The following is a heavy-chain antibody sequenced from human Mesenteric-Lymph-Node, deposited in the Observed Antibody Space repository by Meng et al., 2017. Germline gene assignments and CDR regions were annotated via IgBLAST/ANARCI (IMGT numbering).Heavy chain of an antibody. V-gene: IGHV3-74*01. CDR1: GFTFSNYW. CDR2: IRSDGSFT. Sequence: GGSLRLSCAASGFTFSNYWMHWVRQAPGEGLVWVSRIRSDGSFTTYADSVKGRFTISRDNAKNTLYLQMNSLRAEDTAVYYCAKEGDCTNGVCYPYWYFDLWGRGTLVTVPQ. CDR3: AKEGDCTNGVCYPYWYFDL. D-gene: IGHD2-8*01. J-gene: IGHJ2*01.